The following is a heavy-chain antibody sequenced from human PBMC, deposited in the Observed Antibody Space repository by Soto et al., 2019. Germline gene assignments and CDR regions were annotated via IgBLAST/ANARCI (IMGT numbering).Heavy chain of an antibody. D-gene: IGHD1-1*01. V-gene: IGHV5-51*01. CDR3: ARHRGAAKSREPFDI. Sequence: EVQLVQSGAEVKKSGDSLKISCKSSGYTFTAYWIGWVRQMPGKGLEWMGIIYAGDSETRYSPSFQGQVTISADKSISTAYLQWSSLKASDTAMYYCARHRGAAKSREPFDIWGQGTMVTVSS. CDR2: IYAGDSET. J-gene: IGHJ3*02. CDR1: GYTFTAYW.